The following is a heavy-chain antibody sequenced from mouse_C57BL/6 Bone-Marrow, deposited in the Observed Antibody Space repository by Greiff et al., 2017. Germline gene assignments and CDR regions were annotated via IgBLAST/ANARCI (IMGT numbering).Heavy chain of an antibody. Sequence: VQLQQSGAELVKPGASVKISCKASGYAFSSYWMNWVKQRPGKGLEWIGQIYPGDGDPNYNGTFKGKATLTADKSSSTAYMQLSSLTSEDSAVYFCARGGNYYENCDYWGQGTTLTVSS. D-gene: IGHD2-4*01. CDR2: IYPGDGDP. J-gene: IGHJ2*01. V-gene: IGHV1-80*01. CDR3: ARGGNYYENCDY. CDR1: GYAFSSYW.